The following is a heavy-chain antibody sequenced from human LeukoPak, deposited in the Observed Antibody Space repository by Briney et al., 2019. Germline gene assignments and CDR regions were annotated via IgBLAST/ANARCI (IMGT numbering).Heavy chain of an antibody. CDR3: AKALNYWYFDL. CDR1: GFTFSSYD. V-gene: IGHV3-23*01. Sequence: PGGSLRLSCAASGFTFSSYDMSWVRQAPGKGLEWVSASGGDGGSTYADSVKGRFTISRDNSKNTLYLQMNSRRAEDTATYYCAKALNYWYFDLWGRGNLVTVSS. CDR2: SGGDGGST. J-gene: IGHJ2*01.